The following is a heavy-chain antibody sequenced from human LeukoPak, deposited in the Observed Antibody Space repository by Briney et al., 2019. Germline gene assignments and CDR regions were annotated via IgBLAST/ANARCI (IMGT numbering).Heavy chain of an antibody. D-gene: IGHD2-15*01. CDR3: ARSDVVVVAANPGSASPMYYFDY. J-gene: IGHJ4*02. Sequence: GASVKVSCKASGYTFTSYAMHWVRQAPGQRLEWMGWINAGNGNTKYSQKFQGRVTITRDTSASTAYMELSSLRSEDTAVYYCARSDVVVVAANPGSASPMYYFDYWGQGTLVTVSS. CDR2: INAGNGNT. CDR1: GYTFTSYA. V-gene: IGHV1-3*01.